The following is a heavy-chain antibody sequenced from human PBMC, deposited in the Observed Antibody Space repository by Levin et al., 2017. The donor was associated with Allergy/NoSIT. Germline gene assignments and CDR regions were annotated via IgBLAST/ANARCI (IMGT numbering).Heavy chain of an antibody. Sequence: PSETLSLTCNVSGASISSFYWSWIRQPPGKGLEWIGHIYYIGTTDYNPSLKSRVTMSVDTSKNQLSLKLTSVTAADTAVYHCAREHYGSGSYGWFDPWGQGILVSVSS. D-gene: IGHD3-10*01. CDR2: IYYIGTT. J-gene: IGHJ5*02. CDR3: AREHYGSGSYGWFDP. CDR1: GASISSFY. V-gene: IGHV4-59*01.